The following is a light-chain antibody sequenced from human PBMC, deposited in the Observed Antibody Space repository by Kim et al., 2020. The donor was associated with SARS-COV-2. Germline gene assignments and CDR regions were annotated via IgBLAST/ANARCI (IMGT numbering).Light chain of an antibody. V-gene: IGKV1-12*02. CDR3: QQANSFPYT. CDR2: AAS. Sequence: SASVGDRVTIPCRASQSIGNWLAWYQQQPGKAPRLLIYAASSLHTGVPSRFSGSGSGTDFTLTISSLHPEDFATYYCQQANSFPYTFGQGTKLEI. J-gene: IGKJ2*01. CDR1: QSIGNW.